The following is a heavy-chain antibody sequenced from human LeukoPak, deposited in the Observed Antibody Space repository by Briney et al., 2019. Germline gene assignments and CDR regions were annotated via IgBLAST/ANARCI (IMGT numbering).Heavy chain of an antibody. Sequence: GGSLRLSCAASGFTFSSYEMNWVRQAPGKGLEWVSYISSSGSTIYYADSVKGRFTISRDNAKNSLYLQMNSLRAEDTALYYCAKDSGGAVAGTFYYWGQGTLVTVSS. V-gene: IGHV3-48*03. CDR1: GFTFSSYE. CDR3: AKDSGGAVAGTFYY. J-gene: IGHJ4*02. D-gene: IGHD6-19*01. CDR2: ISSSGSTI.